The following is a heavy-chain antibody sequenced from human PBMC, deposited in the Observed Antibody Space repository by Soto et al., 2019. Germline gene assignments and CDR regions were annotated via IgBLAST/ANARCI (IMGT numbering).Heavy chain of an antibody. CDR1: GFSFSSYW. CDR3: RTTTRDRPFDY. J-gene: IGHJ4*02. Sequence: EVQLVESGGDLVQPGGSLRLSCEASGFSFSSYWMTWVRQAPGKRLEYVAIIRQDGSEKKYVDSVMGRCTISRDNGKTSSYLQMNSLRDEDTAVYYCRTTTRDRPFDYWGQGTRVTGSS. D-gene: IGHD1-1*01. V-gene: IGHV3-7*03. CDR2: IRQDGSEK.